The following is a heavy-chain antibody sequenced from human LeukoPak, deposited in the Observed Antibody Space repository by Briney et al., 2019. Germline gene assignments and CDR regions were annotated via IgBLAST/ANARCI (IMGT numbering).Heavy chain of an antibody. Sequence: RTGGSLRLSCAASGFTFSSYEMNWVRQAPGKGLEWVSYISSSGSTTHYADSVKGRFTISRDNAKKSLYLQMNSLRAEGTAVYYCANLVRSSSRDYWGQGTLVTVSS. CDR3: ANLVRSSSRDY. J-gene: IGHJ4*02. V-gene: IGHV3-48*03. D-gene: IGHD6-6*01. CDR1: GFTFSSYE. CDR2: ISSSGSTT.